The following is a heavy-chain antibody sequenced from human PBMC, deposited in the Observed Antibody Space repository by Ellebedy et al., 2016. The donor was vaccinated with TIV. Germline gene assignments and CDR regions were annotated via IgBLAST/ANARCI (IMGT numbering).Heavy chain of an antibody. CDR1: GFSLSTSGMC. CDR3: ARIRWLGNEGLFDY. Sequence: SGPTLVKPTQTLTLTCTFSGFSLSTSGMCVSWIRQPPGKALEWLARIDWDDDKYYSTSLKTRLTISKDTSKNQVVLTMTNMDPVDTATYYCARIRWLGNEGLFDYWGQGTLVTVSS. J-gene: IGHJ4*02. V-gene: IGHV2-70*11. D-gene: IGHD6-19*01. CDR2: IDWDDDK.